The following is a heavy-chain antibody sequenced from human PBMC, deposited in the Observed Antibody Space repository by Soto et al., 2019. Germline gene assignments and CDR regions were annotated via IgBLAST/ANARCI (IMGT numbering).Heavy chain of an antibody. CDR1: GYTFTSYA. CDR2: INAGNGNT. CDR3: ATSGGGRTRIPGTTTNWFDT. D-gene: IGHD1-7*01. Sequence: GASVKVSCKASGYTFTSYAMHWVRQAPGQRHEWMGWINAGNGNTKYSQKFQGRVTITRDTSASTAYMEQSSLRTEDTAVYYCATSGGGRTRIPGTTTNWFDTCGQGTLVTVSS. J-gene: IGHJ5*02. V-gene: IGHV1-3*01.